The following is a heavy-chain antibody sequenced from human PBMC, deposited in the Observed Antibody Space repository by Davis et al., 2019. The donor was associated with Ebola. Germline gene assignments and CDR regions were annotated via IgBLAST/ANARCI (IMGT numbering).Heavy chain of an antibody. CDR2: INSGGGDT. V-gene: IGHV3-23*01. J-gene: IGHJ6*04. D-gene: IGHD3-3*01. CDR1: GFIFSGYV. CDR3: AKSGLSFGVVKYHYGMDV. Sequence: GGSLRLSCAASGFIFSGYVMNWVRQAPGRDLEWVSGINSGGGDTFYAASVKGRFTISRDNSKKTLYLQMNSLRAEDTALYYCAKSGLSFGVVKYHYGMDVWGKGTTVTVSS.